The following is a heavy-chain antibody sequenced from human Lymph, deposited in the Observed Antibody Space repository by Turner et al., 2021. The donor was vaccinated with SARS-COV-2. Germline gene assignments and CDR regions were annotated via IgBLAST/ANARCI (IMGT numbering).Heavy chain of an antibody. D-gene: IGHD3-3*01. V-gene: IGHV3-30*04. CDR1: GLTSTGYA. Sequence: QVQLVEFGVGLVYLGGSLGFSRAAVGLTSTGYAMLWVRQAPGKGLEWVAVISYDGSNKNYADSVKGRFTISRDNSKNTLYLQMNSLRAEDTAVYYCARDDREFWSGYYTHYYYYGMDVWGQGTTVTVSS. CDR3: ARDDREFWSGYYTHYYYYGMDV. CDR2: ISYDGSNK. J-gene: IGHJ6*02.